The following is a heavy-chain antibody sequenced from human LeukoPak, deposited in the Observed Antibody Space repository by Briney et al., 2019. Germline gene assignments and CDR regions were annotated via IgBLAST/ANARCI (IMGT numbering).Heavy chain of an antibody. D-gene: IGHD3-3*01. CDR2: IYSSGNT. CDR1: GGSMNQYY. Sequence: PSETLSLTCTVSGGSMNQYYWSWIRQPAGRGLEWIGRIYSSGNTFYKASLKSRVTISVDTSKNQFSLKLSSVTAADTAVYYCAREDYDFWSGYYYYFDYWGQGTLVTVSS. V-gene: IGHV4-4*07. CDR3: AREDYDFWSGYYYYFDY. J-gene: IGHJ4*02.